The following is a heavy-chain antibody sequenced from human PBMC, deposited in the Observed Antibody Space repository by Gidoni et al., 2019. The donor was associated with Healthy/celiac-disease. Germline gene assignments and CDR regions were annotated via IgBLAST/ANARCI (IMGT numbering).Heavy chain of an antibody. J-gene: IGHJ3*02. Sequence: EVQLVESGGGLVKPGGALRLYCAASGFTFSSYSMNWVRQAPGKGLEWVSSISSSSSYIYYADSVKGRFTISRDNAKNSLYLQMNSLRAEDTAVYYCARANWENAFDIWGQGTMVTVSS. CDR3: ARANWENAFDI. V-gene: IGHV3-21*01. CDR1: GFTFSSYS. D-gene: IGHD7-27*01. CDR2: ISSSSSYI.